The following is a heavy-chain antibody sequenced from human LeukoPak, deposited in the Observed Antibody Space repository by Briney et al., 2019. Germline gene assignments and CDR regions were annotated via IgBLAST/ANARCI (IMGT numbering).Heavy chain of an antibody. D-gene: IGHD3-10*01. J-gene: IGHJ3*02. Sequence: GASVKVSCKASGVIFSSCAVQWVRQTRGQGLEWIGWIAVGSGDTNYAQKFQDRVTITRDMSTSTVYMELSSVRPEDTAVYSCAADLYYYGSGSTYKGDAFDIWGQGTMVSVSS. CDR3: AADLYYYGSGSTYKGDAFDI. CDR2: IAVGSGDT. V-gene: IGHV1-58*01. CDR1: GVIFSSCA.